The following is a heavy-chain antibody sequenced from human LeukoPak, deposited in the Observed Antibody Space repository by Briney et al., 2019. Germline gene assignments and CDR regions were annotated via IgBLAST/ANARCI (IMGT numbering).Heavy chain of an antibody. J-gene: IGHJ6*03. CDR2: ISYDGSNK. V-gene: IGHV3-30*03. Sequence: GGSLRLSCAASGFTFSSYGMHWVRQAPGKGLEWVAVISYDGSNKYYADSVKGRFTISRDNAKNSLYLQMNSLRGEDTAVYYCARMNWGYSSSHNMDVWGKGTTVTVSS. CDR1: GFTFSSYG. D-gene: IGHD6-6*01. CDR3: ARMNWGYSSSHNMDV.